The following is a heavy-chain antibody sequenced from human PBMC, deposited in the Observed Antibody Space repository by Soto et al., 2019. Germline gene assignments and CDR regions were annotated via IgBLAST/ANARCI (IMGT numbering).Heavy chain of an antibody. D-gene: IGHD5-12*01. V-gene: IGHV3-21*01. Sequence: GGSLRLSCAASGFTFSSYSMNWVRQAPGKGLEWVSSISSSSSYIYYADSVKGRFTISRDNAKNSLYLQMNSLRAEDTAVYYCARDERAEIDSGYDFGAIRDAFDIWGQGTMVTVSS. CDR2: ISSSSSYI. J-gene: IGHJ3*02. CDR3: ARDERAEIDSGYDFGAIRDAFDI. CDR1: GFTFSSYS.